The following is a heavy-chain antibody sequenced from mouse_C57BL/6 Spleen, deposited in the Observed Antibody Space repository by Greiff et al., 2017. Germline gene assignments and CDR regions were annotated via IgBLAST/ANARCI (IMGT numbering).Heavy chain of an antibody. CDR2: IDPSDSYT. Sequence: VQLQQPGAELVRPGTSVKLSCKASGYTFTSYWMHWVKQRPGQGLEWIGVIDPSDSYTNYNQKFKGKATLTVDPSSSTAYMQLSSLTSEDAAVYYCNYYGSSGHFDYWGQGTTLTVSS. CDR1: GYTFTSYW. CDR3: NYYGSSGHFDY. J-gene: IGHJ2*01. D-gene: IGHD1-1*01. V-gene: IGHV1-59*01.